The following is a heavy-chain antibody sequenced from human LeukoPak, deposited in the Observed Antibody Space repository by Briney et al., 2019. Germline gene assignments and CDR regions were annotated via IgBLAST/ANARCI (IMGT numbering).Heavy chain of an antibody. Sequence: PSETLSLTCAVSGGSISSNSYYWGWIRQPPGKGLEWIGSIYYSGSTNYNPSLKSRVTISVDTSKNQFSLKLSSVTAADTAVYYCARELYYYDSSGYRDAFDIWGQGTMVTVSS. CDR2: IYYSGST. CDR3: ARELYYYDSSGYRDAFDI. D-gene: IGHD3-22*01. J-gene: IGHJ3*02. V-gene: IGHV4-39*07. CDR1: GGSISSNSYY.